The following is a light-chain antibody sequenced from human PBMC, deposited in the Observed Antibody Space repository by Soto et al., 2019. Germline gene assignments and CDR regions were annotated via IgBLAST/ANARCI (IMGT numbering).Light chain of an antibody. CDR3: QQYGSSRWT. CDR2: GSS. Sequence: EIVLTQAPGNPSLSPGASATLSCTASQSVSSSYLAWYQQKPGQAHRLLIYGSSSRATGIPDMFSGCGSGTDFTLTISRLEPEDFAVYDCQQYGSSRWTVGLGTRVEVK. CDR1: QSVSSSY. J-gene: IGKJ1*01. V-gene: IGKV3-20*01.